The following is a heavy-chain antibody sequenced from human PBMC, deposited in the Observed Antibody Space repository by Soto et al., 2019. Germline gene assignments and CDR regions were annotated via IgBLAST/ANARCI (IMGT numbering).Heavy chain of an antibody. CDR3: ARDLGSSSFDY. D-gene: IGHD6-13*01. CDR2: IYYSGST. J-gene: IGHJ4*01. V-gene: IGHV4-59*01. Sequence: SETLSLTCTVSGGSISSYYWSWIRQPPGKGLEWIGYIYYSGSTNYNPSLKSRVTISVDTSKNQFSLKLSSVTAADTAVYYCARDLGSSSFDYWGHGTLVTVSS. CDR1: GGSISSYY.